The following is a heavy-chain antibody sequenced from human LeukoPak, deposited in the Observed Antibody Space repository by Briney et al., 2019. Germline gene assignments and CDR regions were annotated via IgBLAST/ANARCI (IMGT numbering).Heavy chain of an antibody. J-gene: IGHJ4*02. CDR2: ISSSSSYI. CDR1: GFTYSSYS. D-gene: IGHD5-24*01. CDR3: AAWLHRY. V-gene: IGHV3-21*01. Sequence: GGSLRLSCAASGFTYSSYSMNWVRQAPGKGLEWVSFISSSSSYIYYADSVKGRFTISRDNAKNSLYLQMNSLRAEDTAVYYCAAWLHRYWGQGTLVTVSS.